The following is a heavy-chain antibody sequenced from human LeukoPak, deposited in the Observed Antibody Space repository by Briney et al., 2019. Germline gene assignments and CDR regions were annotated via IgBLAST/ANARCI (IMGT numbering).Heavy chain of an antibody. CDR1: GGTFSSYA. J-gene: IGHJ4*02. CDR3: ASGGMATPFDY. V-gene: IGHV1-69*01. CDR2: IIPIFGTA. D-gene: IGHD5-24*01. Sequence: SVKVSFKASGGTFSSYAISWVRPAPGQGLEWMGGIIPIFGTANYAQKFQGRVTITADESTSTAYMELSSLRSEDTAVYYCASGGMATPFDYWGQGTLVTVSS.